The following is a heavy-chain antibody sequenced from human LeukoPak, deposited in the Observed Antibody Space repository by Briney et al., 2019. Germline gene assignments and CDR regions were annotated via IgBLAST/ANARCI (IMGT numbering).Heavy chain of an antibody. CDR1: GGSISTSNYY. CDR3: ARGGLVWFGELLDY. CDR2: IFYSGST. Sequence: SETLSLTCTVSGGSISTSNYYWGWIRQPPGKGLEWIGNIFYSGSTYYNPSLKSRVTISVDTSKNQFSLKLSSVTAAATAVYSCARGGLVWFGELLDYWGQGTLVTVSS. D-gene: IGHD3-10*01. J-gene: IGHJ4*02. V-gene: IGHV4-39*07.